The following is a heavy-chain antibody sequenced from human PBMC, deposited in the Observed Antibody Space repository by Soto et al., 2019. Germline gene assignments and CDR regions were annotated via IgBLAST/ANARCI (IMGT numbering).Heavy chain of an antibody. V-gene: IGHV3-9*01. Sequence: EVQLVESGGGLVQPGRSLRLSCAASGFTFDDYAMHWVRQAPGKGLEWVSGISWNSGSIGYADSVKGRFTISRDNAKNSLYLQMNSLRAEDTALYYCAKDISNWNDAFDIWGQGTMVTVSS. CDR1: GFTFDDYA. CDR2: ISWNSGSI. J-gene: IGHJ3*02. CDR3: AKDISNWNDAFDI. D-gene: IGHD1-1*01.